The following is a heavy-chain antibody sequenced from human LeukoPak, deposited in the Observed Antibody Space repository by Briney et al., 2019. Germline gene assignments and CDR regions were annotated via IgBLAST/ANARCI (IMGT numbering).Heavy chain of an antibody. CDR1: GYAFTSYG. CDR3: ARDLSGSLNLNDY. V-gene: IGHV1-18*01. Sequence: ASVKVSCKASGYAFTSYGISWVRQAPGQGLEWMEWISGYNGKTYYARQLQARVTMTTDTSTTTAYMELRSLGSDDTAVYYCARDLSGSLNLNDYWGQGTLVTVSS. J-gene: IGHJ4*02. D-gene: IGHD1-26*01. CDR2: ISGYNGKT.